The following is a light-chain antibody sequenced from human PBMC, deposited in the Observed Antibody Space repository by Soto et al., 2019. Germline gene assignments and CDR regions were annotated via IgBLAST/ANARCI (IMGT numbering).Light chain of an antibody. Sequence: QSALTQPASVSGSPGQSITISCTGTSSDVGGYNYVSWYQHHPGKAPRLIIYDVTNRPSGVSDRFSGSKSGNTASLTISGLQAEDEADYYCSSYRRGSTYVFGTGTKVTVL. CDR2: DVT. CDR1: SSDVGGYNY. CDR3: SSYRRGSTYV. V-gene: IGLV2-14*03. J-gene: IGLJ1*01.